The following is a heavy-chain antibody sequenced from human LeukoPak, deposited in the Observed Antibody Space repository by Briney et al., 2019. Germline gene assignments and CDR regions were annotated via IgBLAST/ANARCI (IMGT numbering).Heavy chain of an antibody. J-gene: IGHJ4*02. D-gene: IGHD6-13*01. CDR1: GFTFSSYG. V-gene: IGHV3-30*18. CDR2: ISYDGSDK. Sequence: GGSLRLSCAASGFTFSSYGMHWVRQAPGKGLEWVAVISYDGSDKYYADTVKGRFTISRDNSKNTLYLQMNSLRAEDTAVYYCAKDQDIAAAAYYFDYWGQGTLVTVSS. CDR3: AKDQDIAAAAYYFDY.